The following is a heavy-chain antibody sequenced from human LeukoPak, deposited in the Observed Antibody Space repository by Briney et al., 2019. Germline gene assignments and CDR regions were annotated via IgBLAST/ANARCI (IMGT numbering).Heavy chain of an antibody. D-gene: IGHD3-22*01. CDR1: GGTLSSYA. CDR2: IIPIFGTA. J-gene: IGHJ6*02. V-gene: IGHV1-69*13. Sequence: SVKVSCKASGGTLSSYAISWVRQAPGQGLEWMGGIIPIFGTANYAQKFQGRVTITADESTSTAYMELSSLRSEDTAVYYCAREQGYYDSRPNFYYYGMDVWGQGTTVTVSS. CDR3: AREQGYYDSRPNFYYYGMDV.